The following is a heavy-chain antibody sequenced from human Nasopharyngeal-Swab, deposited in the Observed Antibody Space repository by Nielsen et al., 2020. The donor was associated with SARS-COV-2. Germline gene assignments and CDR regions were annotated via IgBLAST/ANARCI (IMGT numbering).Heavy chain of an antibody. D-gene: IGHD3-3*01. CDR1: GYTFTSYA. J-gene: IGHJ6*02. CDR3: ARDDSITIFGVVIEFSGMDV. CDR2: INTNTGNP. Sequence: ASVKVSCKASGYTFTSYAMNWVQQAPGQGLEWMGWINTNTGNPTYAQGFTGRFVFSLDTSVSTAYLQISSLKAEDTAVYYCARDDSITIFGVVIEFSGMDVWGQGTTVTVSS. V-gene: IGHV7-4-1*02.